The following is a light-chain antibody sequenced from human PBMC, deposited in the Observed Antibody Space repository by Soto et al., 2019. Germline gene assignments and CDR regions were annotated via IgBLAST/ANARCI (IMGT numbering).Light chain of an antibody. CDR3: CSYAGSSTYV. CDR2: EGS. CDR1: SSDVGSYNL. J-gene: IGLJ1*01. V-gene: IGLV2-23*01. Sequence: QSALTQPASVSGSPGQSITISCTGTSSDVGSYNLVSWYQQHPGKAPKLMIYEGSKRPSGVSNRFSGSKSGNTASLTISGLQAEDEPDYYGCSYAGSSTYVFGTGTKLTAL.